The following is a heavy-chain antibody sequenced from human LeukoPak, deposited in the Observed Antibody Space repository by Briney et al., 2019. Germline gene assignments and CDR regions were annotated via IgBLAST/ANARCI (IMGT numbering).Heavy chain of an antibody. CDR1: GFTFSSYE. CDR2: ISSSGSTI. V-gene: IGHV3-48*03. Sequence: PGGSLRLSCAASGFTFSSYEMNWVRQAPGKGLEWVSYISSSGSTIYYADSVKGRFTISRDNAKNSLCLQMNSLRAEDTAVYYCARDSAVAGDYWGQGTLVTVSS. CDR3: ARDSAVAGDY. D-gene: IGHD6-19*01. J-gene: IGHJ4*02.